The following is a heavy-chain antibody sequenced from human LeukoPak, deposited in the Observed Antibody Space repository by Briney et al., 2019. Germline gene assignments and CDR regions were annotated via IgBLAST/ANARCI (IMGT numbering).Heavy chain of an antibody. V-gene: IGHV1-2*02. D-gene: IGHD3-10*01. CDR2: INPNSGGT. CDR3: ARGPYYGSGTYDY. Sequence: ASVTVSCKASGYTFTNHYMHWVRQAPGQGLEWVGWINPNSGGTNYAQKFQDRVTMTRDTSITTVYMELSRLRSDDTAVYYCARGPYYGSGTYDYWGQGTLVTVSS. CDR1: GYTFTNHY. J-gene: IGHJ4*02.